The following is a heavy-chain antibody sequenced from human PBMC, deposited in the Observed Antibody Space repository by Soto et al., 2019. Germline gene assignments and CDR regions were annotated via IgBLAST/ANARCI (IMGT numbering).Heavy chain of an antibody. CDR1: GFTFSSYA. Sequence: EVQLLESGGGLAQPGGSLRLSCAASGFTFSSYAMSWVRQAPGKGLEWVSAISGSGGSTYYADSVKGRFTISRDNSKNTLHLQMNCLRAEDTAVYYCARGVSVAGSYFQYWGQGILVTVSS. D-gene: IGHD6-19*01. V-gene: IGHV3-23*01. J-gene: IGHJ1*01. CDR2: ISGSGGST. CDR3: ARGVSVAGSYFQY.